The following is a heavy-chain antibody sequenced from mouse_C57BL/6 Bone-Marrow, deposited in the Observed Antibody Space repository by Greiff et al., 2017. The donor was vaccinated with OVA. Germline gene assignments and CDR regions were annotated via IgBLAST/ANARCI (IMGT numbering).Heavy chain of an antibody. CDR2: INPNNGGT. Sequence: EVQLQQSGPELVKPGASVKISCKASGYTFTDYYMNWVKQSHGKSLEWIGDINPNNGGTSYNQKFKGKATLTVDKSSSTAYMELRSLTSEDSAVYYCARRSFITTVVATPYFDYWGQGTTLTVSS. J-gene: IGHJ2*01. CDR1: GYTFTDYY. D-gene: IGHD1-1*01. V-gene: IGHV1-26*01. CDR3: ARRSFITTVVATPYFDY.